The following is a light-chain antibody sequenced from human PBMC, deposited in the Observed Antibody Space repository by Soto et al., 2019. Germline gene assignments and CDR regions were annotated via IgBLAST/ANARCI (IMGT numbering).Light chain of an antibody. J-gene: IGKJ1*01. CDR2: GAS. V-gene: IGKV3-15*01. Sequence: EIVMTQSPATLSVSPGERATLSFRSSQSVSSNLAWYQQKPGQAPRLLIYGASTRATGIPARFSGSGSGTEFTLTISSLQSEDFAVYYCRQYNNWPWTFGQGTKVDIK. CDR1: QSVSSN. CDR3: RQYNNWPWT.